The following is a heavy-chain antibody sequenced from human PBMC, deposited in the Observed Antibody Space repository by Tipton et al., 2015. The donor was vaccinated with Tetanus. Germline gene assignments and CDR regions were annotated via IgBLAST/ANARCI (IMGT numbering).Heavy chain of an antibody. V-gene: IGHV5-51*01. Sequence: QLVQSGAEVRKPGESLKISCQGSGHSFTKYWIAWVRQMPGKGLEWVGLIYPGDSDTKISPSFRGQVTFSVDKSITTAYLQWSSLKASDTAIYYCAKGDPGNFDSWGQGTQVIVSS. CDR2: IYPGDSDT. CDR3: AKGDPGNFDS. J-gene: IGHJ4*02. D-gene: IGHD3-9*01. CDR1: GHSFTKYW.